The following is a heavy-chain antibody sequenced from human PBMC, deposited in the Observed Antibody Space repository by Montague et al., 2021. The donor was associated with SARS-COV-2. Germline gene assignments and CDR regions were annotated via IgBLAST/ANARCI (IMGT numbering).Heavy chain of an antibody. V-gene: IGHV4-61*02. CDR1: GGSISSGSHY. J-gene: IGHJ6*02. CDR3: ARRIDYYGIDV. CDR2: IDTSGNT. Sequence: TLSLTCTVSGGSISSGSHYWSWIRQPPGKGLEWIGRIDTSGNTKYNPSLKSRVTISVDTSKSQFSLKLSSVTAADTAVYYCARRIDYYGIDVWGQGTTVTVSS. D-gene: IGHD1-26*01.